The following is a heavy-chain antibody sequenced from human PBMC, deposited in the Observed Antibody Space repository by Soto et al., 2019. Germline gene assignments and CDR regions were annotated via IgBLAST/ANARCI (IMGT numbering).Heavy chain of an antibody. D-gene: IGHD1-26*01. Sequence: QPGGSLRLSCAVSGFPFSSYGMHWIRQAPGKGLEWVAVISYDGSNKYYADSVKGRFTISRDNSKNTLYLQMNSLRAEDTAVYYCAKDLEYRYSGSYYEGLDYWGRGTLVTVSS. CDR3: AKDLEYRYSGSYYEGLDY. CDR1: GFPFSSYG. CDR2: ISYDGSNK. J-gene: IGHJ4*02. V-gene: IGHV3-30*18.